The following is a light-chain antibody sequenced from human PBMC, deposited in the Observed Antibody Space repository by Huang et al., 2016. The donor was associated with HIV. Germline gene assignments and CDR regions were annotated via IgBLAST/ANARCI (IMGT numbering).Light chain of an antibody. CDR2: WAS. CDR3: QQYYSTPLT. V-gene: IGKV4-1*01. J-gene: IGKJ3*01. CDR1: QSVLYTSNNNNY. Sequence: DIVMTQSPDSLAVSLGGRATINCKSSQSVLYTSNNNNYLAWYQQKPGQPPKLLIYWASTRESGVPDRFSGSGSGTDFTLTSSSLQAEDVAVYYCQQYYSTPLTFGPGTKVDIK.